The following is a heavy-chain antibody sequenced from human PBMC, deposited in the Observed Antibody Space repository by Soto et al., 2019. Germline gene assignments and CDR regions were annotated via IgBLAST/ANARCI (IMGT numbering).Heavy chain of an antibody. V-gene: IGHV1-18*01. J-gene: IGHJ4*02. D-gene: IGHD3-10*01. Sequence: ASVKVSCKTSGYTFSSIGISWVRQAPGQGLEWMGWISPYKGNTYYAQRLQGRVTMTTDTSTSTAYMELRGLRSDDTAVYFCARDLDGSGSYYTNYWGQGTLVTVSS. CDR2: ISPYKGNT. CDR1: GYTFSSIG. CDR3: ARDLDGSGSYYTNY.